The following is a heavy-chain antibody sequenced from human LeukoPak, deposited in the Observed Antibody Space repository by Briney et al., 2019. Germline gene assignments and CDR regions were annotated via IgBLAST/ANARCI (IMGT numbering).Heavy chain of an antibody. Sequence: GESLKISCKGSGYSFTSYRIGWVRQVPGKGLEWMRIIYPGDSDTRYSPSFQGQVTISADKSISTAFLQWSSLKASDTAIYYCARHGKLSTSRNWLDPWGQGTLVTVSS. CDR2: IYPGDSDT. CDR1: GYSFTSYR. CDR3: ARHGKLSTSRNWLDP. V-gene: IGHV5-51*01. D-gene: IGHD1-1*01. J-gene: IGHJ5*02.